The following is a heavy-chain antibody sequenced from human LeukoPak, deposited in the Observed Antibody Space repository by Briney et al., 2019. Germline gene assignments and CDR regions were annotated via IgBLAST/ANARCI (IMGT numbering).Heavy chain of an antibody. Sequence: PGGSLRLSCAASGFTFSNYGMHWVRQAPGKGLEWVAFISYDGSNKYYPDSGKGRFTISRDNSKNTLYLQMDSLEVEDTAVYYCARPCRGTSTYDAFDIWGQGTMVTVSS. V-gene: IGHV3-30*03. CDR2: ISYDGSNK. CDR3: ARPCRGTSTYDAFDI. CDR1: GFTFSNYG. J-gene: IGHJ3*02.